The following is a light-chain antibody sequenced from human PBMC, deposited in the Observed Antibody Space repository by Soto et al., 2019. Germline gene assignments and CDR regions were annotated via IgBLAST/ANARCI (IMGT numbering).Light chain of an antibody. V-gene: IGKV4-1*01. Sequence: DIVMTQSPESLAVSLGERATINCKSSQTVLYSSNNKNYFAWYQQKPGQPPKLLISWASTRESGVPDRFSGSGSGTEFTLTISGLQAEDVAVYYCQQYYGTPFTFGPGTKVDLK. CDR1: QTVLYSSNNKNY. J-gene: IGKJ3*01. CDR2: WAS. CDR3: QQYYGTPFT.